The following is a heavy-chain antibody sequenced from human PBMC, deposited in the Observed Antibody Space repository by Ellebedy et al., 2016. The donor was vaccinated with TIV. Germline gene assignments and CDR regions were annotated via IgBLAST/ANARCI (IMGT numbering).Heavy chain of an antibody. J-gene: IGHJ4*02. CDR2: ISWDGSLT. CDR3: VKQGNCGGDCYPED. V-gene: IGHV3-43*01. CDR1: GFTFDDYT. Sequence: GGSLRLSXAASGFTFDDYTMHWVRRLPGKGLEWVSLISWDGSLTYYADSAKGRFTISRDNSKNSLYLQMNSLGTGDTAFYYCVKQGNCGGDCYPEDWGQGTLVSVSS. D-gene: IGHD2-21*01.